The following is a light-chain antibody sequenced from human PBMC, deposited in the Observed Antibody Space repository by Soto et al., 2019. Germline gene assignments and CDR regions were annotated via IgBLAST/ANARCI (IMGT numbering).Light chain of an antibody. CDR1: QSVLYSSNNKIY. V-gene: IGKV4-1*01. CDR2: WAS. Sequence: DIVMTQSPDTLAVSLGERATINCKSSQSVLYSSNNKIYLAWYQQKPGQPPKLLIYWASTRESGVPDRFSGSGSGTDFTLTISSLQAEDVAAYYCQQHYSSPQTFGQGTKVEIK. CDR3: QQHYSSPQT. J-gene: IGKJ1*01.